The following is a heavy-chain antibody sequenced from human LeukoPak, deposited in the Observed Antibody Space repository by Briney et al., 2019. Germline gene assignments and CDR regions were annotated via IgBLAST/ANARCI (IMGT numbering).Heavy chain of an antibody. V-gene: IGHV3-30*02. CDR1: GFTFSTYG. CDR2: IRYDAINK. CDR3: AKGYPEVYGSGRYYFDY. Sequence: GGSLRLSCAASGFTFSTYGTHWVRQAPGKGLEWVAFIRYDAINKYYADSVKGRFSISSDNTKNSLYLQMNSLRAEDTALYYCAKGYPEVYGSGRYYFDYWGQGTLVTVSS. D-gene: IGHD3-10*01. J-gene: IGHJ4*02.